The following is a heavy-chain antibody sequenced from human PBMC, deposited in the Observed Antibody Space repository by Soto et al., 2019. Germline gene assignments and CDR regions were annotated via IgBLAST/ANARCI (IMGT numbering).Heavy chain of an antibody. CDR1: GYTFTSYG. V-gene: IGHV1-18*04. CDR2: ISAYNGNT. D-gene: IGHD2-8*01. J-gene: IGHJ4*02. Sequence: QVQLVQSGAEGKKPGASVKVSCKASGYTFTSYGISWVRQAPGQGLEWMGWISAYNGNTNYAQKLQGRVTMTTDTSTGTTYMELRSMSSDETAVYYFARDALMLSRIGRPGDYWGQGSLVTVSS. CDR3: ARDALMLSRIGRPGDY.